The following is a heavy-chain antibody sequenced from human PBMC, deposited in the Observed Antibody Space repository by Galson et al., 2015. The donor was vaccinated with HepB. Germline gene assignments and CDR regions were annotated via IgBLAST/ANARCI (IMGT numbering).Heavy chain of an antibody. J-gene: IGHJ6*03. V-gene: IGHV3-53*01. Sequence: SLRLSCAASGFTVSSNYMSWVRQAPGKGLEWVSVIYSGGSTYYADSVKGRFTISRDNSKNTLYLQMNSLRAEDTAVYYCARVSGGLEWLLRYYYYYYMDVWGKGTTVTVSS. CDR3: ARVSGGLEWLLRYYYYYYMDV. CDR1: GFTVSSNY. CDR2: IYSGGST. D-gene: IGHD3-3*01.